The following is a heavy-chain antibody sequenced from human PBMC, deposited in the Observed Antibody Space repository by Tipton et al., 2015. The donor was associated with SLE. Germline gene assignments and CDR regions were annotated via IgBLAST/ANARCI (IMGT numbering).Heavy chain of an antibody. CDR1: GGSISSSSYY. Sequence: TLSLTCTVSGGSISSSSYYWGWIRQPPGKGLEWIGSIYYSGSTYYNPSLKSRVTISVDTSKNQFSLKLSPVTAADTAVYYCAGRGAPDCGGDCYYFDYWGQGTLVTVSS. J-gene: IGHJ4*02. V-gene: IGHV4-39*01. CDR3: AGRGAPDCGGDCYYFDY. D-gene: IGHD2-21*02. CDR2: IYYSGST.